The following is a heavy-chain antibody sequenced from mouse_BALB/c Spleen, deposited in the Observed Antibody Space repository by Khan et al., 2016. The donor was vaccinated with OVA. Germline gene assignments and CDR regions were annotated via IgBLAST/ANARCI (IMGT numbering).Heavy chain of an antibody. D-gene: IGHD2-4*01. Sequence: QSQLVQSGPELKKPGETVKISCKASGYTFTNYGMNWVKQAPGKGLKWMGWINTYTGEPTYADDFKGRFAFSLETSASTAYLQINNLKNEDTATYFGTRRISYFALDYWGQGTSVTVSS. CDR2: INTYTGEP. CDR1: GYTFTNYG. CDR3: TRRISYFALDY. J-gene: IGHJ4*01. V-gene: IGHV9-3-1*01.